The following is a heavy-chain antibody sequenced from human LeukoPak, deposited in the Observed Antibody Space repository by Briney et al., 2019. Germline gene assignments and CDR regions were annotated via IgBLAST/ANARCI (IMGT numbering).Heavy chain of an antibody. D-gene: IGHD3-10*01. V-gene: IGHV4-4*02. CDR3: ARGFPHYYGSGSYLNY. CDR2: IYHSGSP. J-gene: IGHJ4*02. CDR1: GGSISSNNW. Sequence: SEALSLTCAVSGGSISSNNWWGWVRQPPGKGLEWIGEIYHSGSPNYNPSLKSRVTISVDKSRNHFSLNLSSVTAADTAVYYCARGFPHYYGSGSYLNYWGQGTLVTVSS.